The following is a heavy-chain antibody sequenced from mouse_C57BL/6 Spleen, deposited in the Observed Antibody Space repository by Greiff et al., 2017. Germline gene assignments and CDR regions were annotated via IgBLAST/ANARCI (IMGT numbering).Heavy chain of an antibody. CDR2: INPNNGGT. V-gene: IGHV1-18*01. J-gene: IGHJ2*01. CDR3: ARSHDGYYEGGDYFDY. Sequence: EVQLQQSGPELVKPGASVKIPCKASGYTFTDYNMDWVKQSPGKSLEWIGDINPNNGGTIYNQKFKGKATLTVDKSSSTAYMELRSLTSEDTAVYYCARSHDGYYEGGDYFDYWGQGTTLTVSS. D-gene: IGHD2-3*01. CDR1: GYTFTDYN.